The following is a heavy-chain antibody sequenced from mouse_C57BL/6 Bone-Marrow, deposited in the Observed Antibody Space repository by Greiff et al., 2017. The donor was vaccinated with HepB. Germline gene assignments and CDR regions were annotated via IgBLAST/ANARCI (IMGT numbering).Heavy chain of an antibody. J-gene: IGHJ2*01. Sequence: VQRVESGAELARPGASVKLSCKASGYTFTSYGISWVKQRTGQGLEWIGEIYPRSGNTYYNEKFKGKATLTADKSSSTAYMELRSLTSEDSAVYFCARYAPIYYGNFYYFDYWGQGTTLTVSS. V-gene: IGHV1-81*01. CDR2: IYPRSGNT. CDR3: ARYAPIYYGNFYYFDY. CDR1: GYTFTSYG. D-gene: IGHD2-1*01.